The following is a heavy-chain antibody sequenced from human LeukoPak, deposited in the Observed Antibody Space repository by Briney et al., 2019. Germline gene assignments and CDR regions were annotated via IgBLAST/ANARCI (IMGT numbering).Heavy chain of an antibody. CDR3: ARMTLYGSGTVD. D-gene: IGHD3-10*01. J-gene: IGHJ4*02. CDR2: ISSNGGST. Sequence: GGSLRLSCAASGFTFSSYAMHWVRQAPGKGLEYVAGISSNGGSTYYAGSVKGRFTISRDNSKNTVNLQMGSLRIEDTAVYHCARMTLYGSGTVDWGQGILVTVSS. V-gene: IGHV3-64*02. CDR1: GFTFSSYA.